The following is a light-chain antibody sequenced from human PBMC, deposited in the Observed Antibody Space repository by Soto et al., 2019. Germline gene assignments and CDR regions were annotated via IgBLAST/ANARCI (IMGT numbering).Light chain of an antibody. CDR3: SSYTGSGTV. CDR1: SADVGGYNY. J-gene: IGLJ2*01. V-gene: IGLV2-14*01. CDR2: EVS. Sequence: ALTQPASVSGSPGQSITISCTGTSADVGGYNYVSWYQQHPDKAPKVMIYEVSNRPSGVSNRFSGSKSGNTASLTISGLQAEDEADYYCSSYTGSGTVFGGGTKVTVL.